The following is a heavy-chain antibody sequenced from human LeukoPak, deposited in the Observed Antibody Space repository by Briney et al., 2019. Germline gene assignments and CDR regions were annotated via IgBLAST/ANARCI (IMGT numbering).Heavy chain of an antibody. D-gene: IGHD4-17*01. CDR1: GYTFTSYY. CDR3: ARDLAYGDPPSGFDP. CDR2: INPNSGDT. J-gene: IGHJ5*02. Sequence: ASVKVSCTASGYTFTSYYMHWVRQAPGQGLELMGWINPNSGDTGYAQKFQVRVTITRNTSISTAYMELSSLRSDDTAVYFPARDLAYGDPPSGFDPWGQGTLVTVSS. V-gene: IGHV1-8*01.